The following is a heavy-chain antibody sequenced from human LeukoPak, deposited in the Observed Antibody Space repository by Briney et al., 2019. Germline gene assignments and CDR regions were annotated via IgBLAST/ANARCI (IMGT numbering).Heavy chain of an antibody. J-gene: IGHJ4*02. CDR1: GYTFTGYY. CDR2: INPNSGGT. CDR3: AREEIAVAGLGIDS. Sequence: SVKVSCKASGYTFTGYYMHWVRQAPGQGLEWMGWINPNSGGTNYAQKFQGWVTMTRDTSISTAYMELSRLRADDRAVYYCAREEIAVAGLGIDSWGEGTLVTASP. D-gene: IGHD6-19*01. V-gene: IGHV1-2*04.